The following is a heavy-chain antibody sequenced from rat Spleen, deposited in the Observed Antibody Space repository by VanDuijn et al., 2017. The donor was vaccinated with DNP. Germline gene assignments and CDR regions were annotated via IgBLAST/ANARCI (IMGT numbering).Heavy chain of an antibody. Sequence: EVQLVESGGGLVQPGRSLKLSCAASEFTFNDYGMAWVRQTPKKGLEWVTTISTGGGSTYYPDSVKGRFTISRDNAKNTLYLQMDSLRSEDTATYYCTTDFERGYWGQGVMVTVSS. CDR3: TTDFERGY. CDR1: EFTFNDYG. V-gene: IGHV5-27*01. CDR2: ISTGGGST. D-gene: IGHD1-11*01. J-gene: IGHJ2*01.